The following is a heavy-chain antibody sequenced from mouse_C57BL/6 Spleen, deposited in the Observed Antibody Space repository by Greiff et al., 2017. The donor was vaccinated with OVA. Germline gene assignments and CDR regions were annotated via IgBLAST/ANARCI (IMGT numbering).Heavy chain of an antibody. J-gene: IGHJ4*01. V-gene: IGHV5-6*01. CDR1: GFTFSSYG. CDR2: ISSGGSYT. Sequence: DVHLVESGGDLVKPGGSLKLSCAASGFTFSSYGMSWVRQTPDKRLEWVATISSGGSYTDYPDSVKGRFTISRDNAKNTLYLQMSSLKSEDTAMYYCARHEENSNKPMDYWGQGTSVTVSS. D-gene: IGHD2-5*01. CDR3: ARHEENSNKPMDY.